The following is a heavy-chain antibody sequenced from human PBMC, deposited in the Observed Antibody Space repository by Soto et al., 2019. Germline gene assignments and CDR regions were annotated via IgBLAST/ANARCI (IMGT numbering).Heavy chain of an antibody. CDR1: GFIFSNFD. D-gene: IGHD2-2*01. J-gene: IGHJ5*02. Sequence: LRLSCGASGFIFSNFDMHWVRQTTEKGLEWVSGIGFAGDTNYSGSVKGRFTISRENAKNSLFLQMNSLRVGDTAVYYCVRGMPGGFDPWGQGTLVTVSS. CDR3: VRGMPGGFDP. CDR2: IGFAGDT. V-gene: IGHV3-13*01.